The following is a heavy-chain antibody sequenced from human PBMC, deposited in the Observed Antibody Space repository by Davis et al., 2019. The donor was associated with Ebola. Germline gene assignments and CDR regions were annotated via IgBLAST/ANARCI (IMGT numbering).Heavy chain of an antibody. CDR2: ISYTGNT. D-gene: IGHD6-19*01. Sequence: SETLSLTCTVSGGSISSGYWTWIRQPPGKGLEWLGVISYTGNTYYNSSLPSRLTISMDTSNHQFSLKLSSVTAAYTAVYYCATRCSSGWVKLDYWGQGILVTVSS. CDR3: ATRCSSGWVKLDY. CDR1: GGSISSGY. J-gene: IGHJ4*02. V-gene: IGHV4-59*05.